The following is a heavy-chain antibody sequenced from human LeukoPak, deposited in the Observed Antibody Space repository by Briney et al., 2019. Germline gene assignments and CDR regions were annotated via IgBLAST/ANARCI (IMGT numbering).Heavy chain of an antibody. Sequence: PGGSLILSCAASGFTFYSYGMHWVRQAPGKGLEWVALISYNGRNNYYADSVKGRFTISRDNSKNTLYLQVSSLRTEDTAVYFCAKDNRGYFDFWGQGTLVTVSS. J-gene: IGHJ4*02. V-gene: IGHV3-30*18. D-gene: IGHD3-16*01. CDR1: GFTFYSYG. CDR3: AKDNRGYFDF. CDR2: ISYNGRNN.